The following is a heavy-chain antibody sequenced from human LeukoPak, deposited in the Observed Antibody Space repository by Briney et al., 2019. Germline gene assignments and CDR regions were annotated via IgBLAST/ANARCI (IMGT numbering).Heavy chain of an antibody. CDR3: ARHGLSIYHRVQGFAFDI. J-gene: IGHJ3*02. V-gene: IGHV4-39*01. D-gene: IGHD1-1*01. Sequence: SETLSLTCNVSGGSVSSSSYYWGWIRQPPGKGLEWIGSIYYSGSTYYNPSLKSRVTMSVDTSKNQFSLKLNSVTAADTAVYYCARHGLSIYHRVQGFAFDIWGQGTMVTVSS. CDR2: IYYSGST. CDR1: GGSVSSSSYY.